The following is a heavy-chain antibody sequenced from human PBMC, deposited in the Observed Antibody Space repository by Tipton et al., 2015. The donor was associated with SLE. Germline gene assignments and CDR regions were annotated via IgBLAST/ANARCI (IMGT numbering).Heavy chain of an antibody. CDR1: GGSINSDF. CDR2: VYYSGTT. Sequence: TLSLTCTVSGGSINSDFWSWIRQPPGKGLEWIGYVYYSGTTNYSPSLKSRVTISVDTSKNHFSLKLNSVTAADTAVYYCARGRVGTDYYYYGMDVWGHGATVTVSS. V-gene: IGHV4-59*08. D-gene: IGHD1-14*01. CDR3: ARGRVGTDYYYYGMDV. J-gene: IGHJ6*02.